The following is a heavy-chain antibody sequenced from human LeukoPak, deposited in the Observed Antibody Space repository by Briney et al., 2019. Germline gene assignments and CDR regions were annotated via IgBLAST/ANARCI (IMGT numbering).Heavy chain of an antibody. Sequence: SETLSLTCSVSGYSISSGYYWGWIRQPPGKGLEWIGEINHSGSTNYNPSLKSRVTISVDTSKNQFSLKLSSVTAADTAVYYCASHVLLWFGELWSNWFDPWGQGTLVTVSS. D-gene: IGHD3-10*01. CDR1: GYSISSGYY. J-gene: IGHJ5*02. V-gene: IGHV4-38-2*02. CDR2: INHSGST. CDR3: ASHVLLWFGELWSNWFDP.